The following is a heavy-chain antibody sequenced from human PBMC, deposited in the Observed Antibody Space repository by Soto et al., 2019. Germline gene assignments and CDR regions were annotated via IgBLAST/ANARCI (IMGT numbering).Heavy chain of an antibody. J-gene: IGHJ6*02. D-gene: IGHD3-3*01. CDR2: ISYDGSNK. CDR1: GFTFSSYA. Sequence: QVQLVESGGGVVQPGRSLRLSCAASGFTFSSYAMHWVRQAPGKGLEWVAVISYDGSNKYYADSVKGRFTISRDNSKNTQYLQGEGGGAEDTAVYYCARVGDRFLEWTPYYYYGMDVWGQGTTVTVSS. CDR3: ARVGDRFLEWTPYYYYGMDV. V-gene: IGHV3-30-3*01.